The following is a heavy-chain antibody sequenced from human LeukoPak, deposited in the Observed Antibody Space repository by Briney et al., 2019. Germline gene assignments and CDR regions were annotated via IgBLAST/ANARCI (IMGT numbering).Heavy chain of an antibody. CDR2: IDPGDSNI. V-gene: IGHV5-10-1*01. Sequence: GESLKISCQGSGYSFTSYWINWVRQMPGKGLEWMGRIDPGDSNINYSPSFQGRVTLSVGKSTSTAYLQWSSLEASDTAMYYCARPDCSGTGCHLLTYWGQGTLVTDSS. CDR1: GYSFTSYW. J-gene: IGHJ4*02. D-gene: IGHD2-2*01. CDR3: ARPDCSGTGCHLLTY.